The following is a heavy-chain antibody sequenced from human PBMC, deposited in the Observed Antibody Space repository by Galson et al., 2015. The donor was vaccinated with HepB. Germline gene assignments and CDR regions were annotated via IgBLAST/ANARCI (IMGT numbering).Heavy chain of an antibody. CDR2: IKSKTDGGTT. J-gene: IGHJ4*02. CDR1: GFTFSNAW. CDR3: TTDGEVRGVISPASDY. D-gene: IGHD3-10*01. V-gene: IGHV3-15*01. Sequence: SLRLSCAASGFTFSNAWMSWVRQAPGKGLEWVGRIKSKTDGGTTDYAAPVKGRFTISRDDSKNTLYLQMNSLKTEDTAVYYCTTDGEVRGVISPASDYWGQGTLVTVSS.